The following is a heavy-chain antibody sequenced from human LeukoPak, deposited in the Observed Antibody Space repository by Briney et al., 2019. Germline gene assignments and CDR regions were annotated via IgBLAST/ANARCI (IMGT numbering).Heavy chain of an antibody. J-gene: IGHJ6*03. CDR3: ARVTYDSEIYYYYYMDV. D-gene: IGHD3-22*01. Sequence: GGSLRLSCAASGFTFSSNYMSWVRQAPGKGLEWVSVICSGGSTYYSDSVKGRFTISRDNSKNTLYLQMNSLRAEDTAVYYCARVTYDSEIYYYYYMDVWGKGTTVTISS. CDR1: GFTFSSNY. CDR2: ICSGGST. V-gene: IGHV3-66*01.